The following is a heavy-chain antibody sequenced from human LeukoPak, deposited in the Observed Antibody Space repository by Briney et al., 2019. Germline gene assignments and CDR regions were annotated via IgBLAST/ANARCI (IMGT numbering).Heavy chain of an antibody. CDR2: INHNGNVN. CDR3: ARGGGLDV. J-gene: IGHJ6*02. Sequence: GGSLRLSCAASGFTFSSYWMNWARQAPGKGLEWVASINHNGNVNYYVDPVKGRFAISRDNAKNSLYLQMSNLRAEDTAVYFCARGGGLDVWGQGATVTVSS. CDR1: GFTFSSYW. V-gene: IGHV3-7*03. D-gene: IGHD3-16*01.